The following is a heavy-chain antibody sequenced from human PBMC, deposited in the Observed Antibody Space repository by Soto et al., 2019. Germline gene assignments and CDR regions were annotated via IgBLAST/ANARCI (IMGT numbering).Heavy chain of an antibody. CDR2: LLRPGRST. CDR1: GFMFSDYA. CDR3: AKDAIANDGIWLMDS. D-gene: IGHD3-16*01. Sequence: LRLSCAASGFMFSDYAMTWARQAPWKELEWVSGLLRPGRSTYYADSVKGRFTISGDTSANTVYLQMDSLRAEDTAVYYCAKDAIANDGIWLMDSWGQGTVVTVSS. J-gene: IGHJ5*02. V-gene: IGHV3-23*01.